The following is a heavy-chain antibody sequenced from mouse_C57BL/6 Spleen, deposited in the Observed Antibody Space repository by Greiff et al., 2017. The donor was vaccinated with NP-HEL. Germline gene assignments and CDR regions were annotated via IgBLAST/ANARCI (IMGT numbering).Heavy chain of an antibody. Sequence: VQLQQPGAELVRPGSSVKLSCKASGYTFTSYWMDWVKQRPGQGLEWIGNIYPSDSETHYNQKFKDKATLTVDKSSSTAYMQLSSLTSEDSAVYYCARGGLYSFYAMDYWGQGTSVTVSS. CDR3: ARGGLYSFYAMDY. D-gene: IGHD2-12*01. J-gene: IGHJ4*01. CDR2: IYPSDSET. CDR1: GYTFTSYW. V-gene: IGHV1-61*01.